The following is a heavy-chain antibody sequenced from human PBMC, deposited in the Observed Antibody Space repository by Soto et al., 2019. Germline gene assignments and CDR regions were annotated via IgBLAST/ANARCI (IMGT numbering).Heavy chain of an antibody. J-gene: IGHJ4*02. Sequence: SVKVSCKASGGTFSSYRISWVRQAPGQGLEWMGGIIPIFGTANYAQKFQGRVTITADESTSTAYMELSSLRSEDTAVYYCARATYYYDSSGRWGQGTLVTVSS. D-gene: IGHD3-22*01. V-gene: IGHV1-69*13. CDR1: GGTFSSYR. CDR3: ARATYYYDSSGR. CDR2: IIPIFGTA.